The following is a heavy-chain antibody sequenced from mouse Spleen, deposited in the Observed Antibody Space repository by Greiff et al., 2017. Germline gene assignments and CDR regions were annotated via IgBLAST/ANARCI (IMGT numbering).Heavy chain of an antibody. J-gene: IGHJ4*01. V-gene: IGHV1-42*01. D-gene: IGHD2-3*01. Sequence: EVQLQQSGPELVKPGASVKISCKASGYSFTGYYMNWVKQSPEKSLEWIGEINPSTGGTTYNQKFKAKATLTVDKSSSTAYMQLKSLTSEDSAVYYCARSDGYFYYYAMDYWGQGTSVTVSS. CDR2: INPSTGGT. CDR1: GYSFTGYY. CDR3: ARSDGYFYYYAMDY.